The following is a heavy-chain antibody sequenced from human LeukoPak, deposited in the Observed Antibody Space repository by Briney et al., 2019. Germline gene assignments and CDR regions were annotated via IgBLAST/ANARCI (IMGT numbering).Heavy chain of an antibody. D-gene: IGHD1-14*01. J-gene: IGHJ4*02. CDR2: ISYNSGTI. V-gene: IGHV3-48*04. CDR3: ARQTPVASQPVLDY. Sequence: GGSLRLSCAASGFTFSSYSMNWVRQAPGKGLEWLSYISYNSGTISYADSVKGRFTVSRDDAANSLYLQMNSLRAEDTAVYYCARQTPVASQPVLDYWGQGTLVTVSS. CDR1: GFTFSSYS.